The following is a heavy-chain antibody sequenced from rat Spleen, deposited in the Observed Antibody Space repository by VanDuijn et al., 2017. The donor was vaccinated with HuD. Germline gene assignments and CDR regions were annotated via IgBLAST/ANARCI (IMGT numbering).Heavy chain of an antibody. CDR1: GFSLISYA. CDR2: ISSDGNT. D-gene: IGHD1-11*01. V-gene: IGHV2-6*01. CDR3: TRSYGGYSQHWFAY. J-gene: IGHJ3*01. Sequence: QVQLKESGPGLVQPSQTLSLTCTVSGFSLISYAVNWVRQPPGKGLEWIAAISSDGNTYYSSALKSRLSISRDTSKSQVFLKMNSLQSDDTAIYFCTRSYGGYSQHWFAYWGQGTLVTVSS.